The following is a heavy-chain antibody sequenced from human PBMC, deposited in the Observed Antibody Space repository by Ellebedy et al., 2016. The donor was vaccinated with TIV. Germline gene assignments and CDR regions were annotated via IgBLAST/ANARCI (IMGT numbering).Heavy chain of an antibody. CDR2: INGSSGDT. CDR3: VRTARIADY. V-gene: IGHV3-11*06. J-gene: IGHJ4*02. Sequence: GESLKISCVVSGFSFSDHYMNWIRQTPGKGLEWLSYINGSSGDTNYADSVRGRFTISRDNAKNSLYLQMNSLRAEDTAVYYCVRTARIADYWGQGTLVTVSS. D-gene: IGHD2-21*02. CDR1: GFSFSDHY.